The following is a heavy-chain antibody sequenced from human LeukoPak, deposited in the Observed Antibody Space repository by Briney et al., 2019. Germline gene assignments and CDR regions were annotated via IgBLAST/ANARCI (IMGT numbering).Heavy chain of an antibody. CDR1: GYTFTGYY. D-gene: IGHD1-20*01. CDR2: INPNSGGT. CDR3: ARNNWNDVKWFDP. J-gene: IGHJ5*02. Sequence: GASVKVSCKASGYTFTGYYMHWVRQAPGQGLEWMGRINPNSGGTNYAQKFQGRVTMTRDTSISTAYMELSRLRSDDTAVYYCARNNWNDVKWFDPWGQGTLVTVSS. V-gene: IGHV1-2*06.